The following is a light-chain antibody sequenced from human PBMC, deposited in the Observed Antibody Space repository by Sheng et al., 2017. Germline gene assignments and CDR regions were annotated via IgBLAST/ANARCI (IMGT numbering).Light chain of an antibody. CDR3: QQYNSWPLT. V-gene: IGKV3-11*01. J-gene: IGKJ4*01. Sequence: EIVMTQSPATLSLSPGETATLSCRASQSVSSYLAWYQQKPGQAPRLLIYDASNRATGIPARFSGSGSGTDFTLTISSLEPEDFAVYYCQQYNSWPLTFGGGTEGGSQT. CDR1: QSVSSY. CDR2: DAS.